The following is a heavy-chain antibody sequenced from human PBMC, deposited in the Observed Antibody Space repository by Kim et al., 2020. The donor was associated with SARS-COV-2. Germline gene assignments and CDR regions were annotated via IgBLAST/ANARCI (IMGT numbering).Heavy chain of an antibody. D-gene: IGHD3-16*02. CDR1: GFTFSSYA. Sequence: GGSLRLSCAASGFTFSSYAMSWVRQAPGKGLEWVSAISGSGGSTYYADSVKGRFTISRDNSKNTLYLQMNSLRAEDTAVYYCAKTPWGFGGVIVQYYFDYWGQGTLVTVSS. CDR2: ISGSGGST. J-gene: IGHJ4*02. V-gene: IGHV3-23*01. CDR3: AKTPWGFGGVIVQYYFDY.